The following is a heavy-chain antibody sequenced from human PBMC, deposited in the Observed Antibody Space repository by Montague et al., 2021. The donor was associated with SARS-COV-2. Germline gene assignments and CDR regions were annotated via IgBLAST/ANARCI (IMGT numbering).Heavy chain of an antibody. CDR3: ARRYYDSSGEDAFDI. V-gene: IGHV4-59*08. CDR1: GGSISSYY. J-gene: IGHJ3*02. Sequence: SETLSLTCTVSGGSISSYYWSWIRQPPGKGLEWIGYIYYSGSTNYNPSLKSRVTISVDTSKNQFSLKLSSVTAADTAVYYCARRYYDSSGEDAFDIWGQGTMVTVSP. CDR2: IYYSGST. D-gene: IGHD3-22*01.